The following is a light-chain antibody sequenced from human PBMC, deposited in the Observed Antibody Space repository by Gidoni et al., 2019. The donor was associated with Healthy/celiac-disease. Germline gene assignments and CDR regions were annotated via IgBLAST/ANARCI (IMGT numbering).Light chain of an antibody. CDR1: QDISNY. CDR3: QQYDNLPRT. V-gene: IGKV1-33*01. Sequence: DIQMTQSPSSLSASVGDRVTITCQASQDISNYLNWYQQKPGKAPKLLIYDASNLETGVPSRFSGSGSGTDFTFTISSLQPEDIATYYCQQYDNLPRTFGHXTKLGIK. J-gene: IGKJ2*01. CDR2: DAS.